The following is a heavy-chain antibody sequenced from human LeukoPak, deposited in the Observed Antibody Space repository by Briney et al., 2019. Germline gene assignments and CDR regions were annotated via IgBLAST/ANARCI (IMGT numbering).Heavy chain of an antibody. Sequence: GESLKTSCKGSGYSFTSYWIGWVRQMPGKGLEWMGIIYPGDSDTRYSPSFQGQVTISADKSISTAYLQWSSLKASDTAMYYCARRHDYGDPLGAFDIWGQGTMVTVSS. V-gene: IGHV5-51*01. CDR2: IYPGDSDT. D-gene: IGHD4-17*01. CDR3: ARRHDYGDPLGAFDI. CDR1: GYSFTSYW. J-gene: IGHJ3*02.